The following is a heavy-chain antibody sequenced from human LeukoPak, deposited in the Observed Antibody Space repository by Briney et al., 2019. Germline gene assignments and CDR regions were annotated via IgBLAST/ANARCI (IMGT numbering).Heavy chain of an antibody. D-gene: IGHD3-9*01. CDR3: ARVERYFDWLLDNY. CDR2: IYYSGST. J-gene: IGHJ4*02. V-gene: IGHV4-61*08. CDR1: GGSITGGDYY. Sequence: PSETLSLTCTVSGGSITGGDYYWSWIRQPPGKGLEWIGYIYYSGSTNYNPSLKSRVTISVDTSKNQFSLKLSSVTAADTAVYYCARVERYFDWLLDNYWGQGTLVTVSS.